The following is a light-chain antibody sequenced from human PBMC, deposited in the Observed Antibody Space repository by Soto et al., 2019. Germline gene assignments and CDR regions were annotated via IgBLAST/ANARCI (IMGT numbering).Light chain of an antibody. J-gene: IGKJ1*01. CDR1: QSISSD. V-gene: IGKV3-11*01. CDR3: QQRSSWPRT. Sequence: EIGVTQSPATLSLSPEERATLSCRASQSISSDLAWYQQKPGQAPRLFIYDASNRVTGIPARFRGSGSGTDFTLTISTLEPEDFAVYYCQQRSSWPRTFGQGTKVEIK. CDR2: DAS.